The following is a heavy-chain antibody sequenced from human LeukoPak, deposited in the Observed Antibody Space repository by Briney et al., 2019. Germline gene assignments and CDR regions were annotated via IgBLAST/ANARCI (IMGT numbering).Heavy chain of an antibody. CDR2: INSDSGFT. CDR1: GYTFTGYY. D-gene: IGHD3-9*01. Sequence: GASVKVSCKASGYTFTGYYMNWVRQGPGQGLEWMGWINSDSGFTKYAQKFQGRVTMARDTSITTVYMDLTRLTSDDTAVYYCARNFDMKGFDPWGQGTLVTVSS. V-gene: IGHV1-2*02. J-gene: IGHJ5*02. CDR3: ARNFDMKGFDP.